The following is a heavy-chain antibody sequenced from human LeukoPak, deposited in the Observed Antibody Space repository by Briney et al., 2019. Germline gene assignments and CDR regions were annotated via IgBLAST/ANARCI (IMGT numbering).Heavy chain of an antibody. D-gene: IGHD3-9*01. V-gene: IGHV4-59*01. CDR3: ARVFRYYYYMDV. J-gene: IGHJ6*03. CDR2: IYYSGST. Sequence: PSETLSLTCTVSGGSISNYYWSWIRQPPGKGLEWIGYIYYSGSTNYNPSLKSRVTISVDTSKNQFSLKLSSVTAADTAVYYCARVFRYYYYMDVWGKGTTVTVSS. CDR1: GGSISNYY.